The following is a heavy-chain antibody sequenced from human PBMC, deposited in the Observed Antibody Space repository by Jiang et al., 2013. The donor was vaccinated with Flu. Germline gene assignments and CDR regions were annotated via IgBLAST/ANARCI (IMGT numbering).Heavy chain of an antibody. D-gene: IGHD1-7*01. V-gene: IGHV6-1*01. J-gene: IGHJ6*02. CDR3: ARALGVTGTTIYYYYGMDV. CDR2: TYYRSKWYN. Sequence: QTLSLTCAISGDSVSSNSAAWNWIRQSPSRGLEWLGRTYYRSKWYNDYAVSVKSRITINPDTSKNQFSLQLNSVTPEDTAVYYCARALGVTGTTIYYYYGMDVWGQGTTVTVSS. CDR1: GDSVSSNSAA.